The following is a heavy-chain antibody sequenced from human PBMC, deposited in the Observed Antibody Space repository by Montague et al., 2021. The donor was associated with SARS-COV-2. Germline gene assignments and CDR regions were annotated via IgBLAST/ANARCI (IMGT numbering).Heavy chain of an antibody. CDR1: GFTFSSYG. Sequence: SLRLSCAASGFTFSSYGMHWVRQAPGKGLEWVAVISYDGSNKYYAGSVKGRFTISRDNSKNTLYLQMNSLRAEDTAVYYCATPRGHYYDSPGVFDYWGQGTLVTVSS. D-gene: IGHD3-22*01. J-gene: IGHJ4*02. V-gene: IGHV3-30*03. CDR3: ATPRGHYYDSPGVFDY. CDR2: ISYDGSNK.